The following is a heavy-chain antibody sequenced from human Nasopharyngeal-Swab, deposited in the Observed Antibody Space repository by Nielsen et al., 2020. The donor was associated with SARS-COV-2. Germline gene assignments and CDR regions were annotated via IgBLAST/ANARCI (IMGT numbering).Heavy chain of an antibody. Sequence: GESLKISCAASGFTFRSYWMHRVRQVPGEGLVWVSRIDTDGSVTNYADSVQGRFTISRDNAKNSLYLQMNSLRAEDTAIYYCGRDLGGYGGSWGQGALVIVSS. CDR1: GFTFRSYW. V-gene: IGHV3-74*01. D-gene: IGHD5-12*01. CDR3: GRDLGGYGGS. CDR2: IDTDGSVT. J-gene: IGHJ5*02.